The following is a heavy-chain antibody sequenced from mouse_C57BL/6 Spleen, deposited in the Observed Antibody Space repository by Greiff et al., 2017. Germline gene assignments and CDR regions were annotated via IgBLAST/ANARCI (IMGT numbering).Heavy chain of an antibody. CDR1: GFSLTSYG. J-gene: IGHJ3*01. CDR3: ARSYDGYYEGWFAY. D-gene: IGHD2-3*01. Sequence: VKLVESGPGLVQPSQSLSITCTVSGFSLTSYGVHWVRQSPGKGLEWLGVIWSGGSTDYNAAFISRLSISKDNSKSQVFFKMNSLQADDTAIYYCARSYDGYYEGWFAYGGQGTLVTVSA. V-gene: IGHV2-2*01. CDR2: IWSGGST.